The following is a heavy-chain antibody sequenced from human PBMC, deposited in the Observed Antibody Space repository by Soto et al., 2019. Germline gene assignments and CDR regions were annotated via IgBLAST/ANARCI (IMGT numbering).Heavy chain of an antibody. J-gene: IGHJ6*02. Sequence: ASVKVSCKASGYTFTDYYMHWVRQAPGQGLEWMGWINPNTGVTNSAQKFQGRVTITRDMSTSTAYMELSSLRSEDTAVYYCAADSGWYCSGGSCPYYYGMDVWGQGTTVTVSS. V-gene: IGHV1-2*02. CDR2: INPNTGVT. D-gene: IGHD2-15*01. CDR3: AADSGWYCSGGSCPYYYGMDV. CDR1: GYTFTDYY.